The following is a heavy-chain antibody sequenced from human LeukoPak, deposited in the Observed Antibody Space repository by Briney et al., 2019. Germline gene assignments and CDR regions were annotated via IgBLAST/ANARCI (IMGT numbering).Heavy chain of an antibody. Sequence: GGSLRLSCAASGFTFSGFAMHWVRQAPGMGLEWVAVISYDGRNKYYAGSMKGRFTISGDNSKNTLYLHMNSLRVDDTAIYYCARDGGADYFENSGYYYFDPWGLGTLVTVSS. J-gene: IGHJ4*02. CDR2: ISYDGRNK. D-gene: IGHD3-22*01. V-gene: IGHV3-30*04. CDR3: ARDGGADYFENSGYYYFDP. CDR1: GFTFSGFA.